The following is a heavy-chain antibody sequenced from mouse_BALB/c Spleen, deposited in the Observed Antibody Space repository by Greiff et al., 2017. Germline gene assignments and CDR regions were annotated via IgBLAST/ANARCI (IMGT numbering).Heavy chain of an antibody. CDR2: IYPGDGDT. J-gene: IGHJ4*01. V-gene: IGHV1-87*01. CDR1: GYTFTSYW. Sequence: QVQLKQSGAELARPGASVKLSCKASGYTFTSYWMQWVKQRPGQGLEWIGAIYPGDGDTRYTQKFKGKATLTADKSSSTAYMQLSSLTSEDSAVYYCTRRRYYDAMDYWGQGTSVTVSS. CDR3: TRRRYYDAMDY.